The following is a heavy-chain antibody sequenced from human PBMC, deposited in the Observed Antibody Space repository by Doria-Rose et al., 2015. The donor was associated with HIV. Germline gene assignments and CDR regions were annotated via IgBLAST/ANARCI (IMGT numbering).Heavy chain of an antibody. CDR1: GGSFSYFY. Sequence: VQLQQWGAGLLKPSETLSLTCTVYGGSFSYFYWDWIRQSPGKGLEWIGEISHRGSTTYNPPLKSRVAISLDTSKNQFSLKLTSVTAADTAVYYCARSGCSSTSYYAYYYYYGMEVWGQGTTVTVSS. D-gene: IGHD2-2*01. CDR2: ISHRGST. CDR3: ARSGCSSTSYYAYYYYYGMEV. J-gene: IGHJ6*02. V-gene: IGHV4-34*01.